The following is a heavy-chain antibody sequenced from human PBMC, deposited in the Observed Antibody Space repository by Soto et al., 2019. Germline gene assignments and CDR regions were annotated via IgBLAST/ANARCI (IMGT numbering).Heavy chain of an antibody. J-gene: IGHJ3*02. D-gene: IGHD5-18*01. V-gene: IGHV4-39*01. CDR1: GGSISTSSYY. CDR3: ARRPVRGILDAFDI. Sequence: PSETLSLTCTVSGGSISTSSYYWGWIRQPPGKGLEWIGGIYYSGSTYYNPSLKSRLTISVDTSKNQFSLKLSSVTAADTAVYYCARRPVRGILDAFDIWGQGTMVTVPS. CDR2: IYYSGST.